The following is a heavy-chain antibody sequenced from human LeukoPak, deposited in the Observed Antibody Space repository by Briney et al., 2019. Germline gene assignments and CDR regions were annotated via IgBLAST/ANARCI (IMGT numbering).Heavy chain of an antibody. J-gene: IGHJ5*02. CDR1: GGSISSGSYY. V-gene: IGHV4-61*02. CDR3: ARAYCTSTSCSWFDP. Sequence: PSQTLSLTCTVSGGSISSGSYYWSWIRQPAGKGLEWIGRIYTSGSTNYNPSLKSRVTVSIDTSKNQFSLKLRSVTAADTAVYYCARAYCTSTSCSWFDPWGQGTLVTVSS. D-gene: IGHD2-2*01. CDR2: IYTSGST.